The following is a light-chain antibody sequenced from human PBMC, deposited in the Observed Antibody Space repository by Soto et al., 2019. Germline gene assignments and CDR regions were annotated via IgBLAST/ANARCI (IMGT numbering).Light chain of an antibody. CDR1: SSDVGGHNF. J-gene: IGLJ3*02. V-gene: IGLV2-8*01. Sequence: QSALTQPASVSGSPGQSVTISCTGTSSDVGGHNFVSWYRQHPGKAPQLIIYGVTKRPSGVPDRFSGSKAGNAASLTVSGLQAEDEADYYCSSYGGSDNFWVFGGGTKLTVL. CDR3: SSYGGSDNFWV. CDR2: GVT.